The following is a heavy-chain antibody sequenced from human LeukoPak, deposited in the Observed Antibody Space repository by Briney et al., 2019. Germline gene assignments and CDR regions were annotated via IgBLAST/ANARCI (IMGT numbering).Heavy chain of an antibody. Sequence: GSLRLSRAASGFTFSSYAMSWVPQVPGKGLEWVLAISGSCGSTYYADSVKGRFTISRDNSKNTLYVQMNSLRAEDTAVYYCAKRTQICSGGSCYSSFDYWGQGTLVTVSS. V-gene: IGHV3-23*01. CDR3: AKRTQICSGGSCYSSFDY. CDR1: GFTFSSYA. CDR2: ISGSCGST. D-gene: IGHD2-15*01. J-gene: IGHJ4*02.